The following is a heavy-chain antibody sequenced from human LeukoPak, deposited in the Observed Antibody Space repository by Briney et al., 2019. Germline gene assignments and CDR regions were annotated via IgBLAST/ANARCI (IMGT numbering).Heavy chain of an antibody. CDR1: GFTFSSYW. J-gene: IGHJ5*02. CDR3: ARGPRDGYIDH. D-gene: IGHD5-24*01. Sequence: PGGSLRLSCAASGFTFSSYWMSWVRQPPGKGLEWIGEINHSGSTNYNPSLKSRVTISVDTSKNQFSLKLSSVTAADTAVYYCARGPRDGYIDHWGQGTLVTVSS. CDR2: INHSGST. V-gene: IGHV4-34*01.